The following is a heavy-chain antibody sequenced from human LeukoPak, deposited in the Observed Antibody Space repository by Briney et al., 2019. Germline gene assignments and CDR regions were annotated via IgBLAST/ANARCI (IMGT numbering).Heavy chain of an antibody. V-gene: IGHV3-15*01. J-gene: IGHJ4*02. CDR3: TTVSREDSSSDY. CDR1: GFTFSNVW. D-gene: IGHD6-13*01. Sequence: EGSLRLSCAASGFTFSNVWMSWVRQAPGEGPEWVGRIKSKTDGGTTDYAAPVKGRFTISRDDSKNTLFLQMNGLKIEDTAVYYCTTVSREDSSSDYWGQGTLVTVSS. CDR2: IKSKTDGGTT.